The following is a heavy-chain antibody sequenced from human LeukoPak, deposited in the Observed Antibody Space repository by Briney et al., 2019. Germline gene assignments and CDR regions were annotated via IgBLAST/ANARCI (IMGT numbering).Heavy chain of an antibody. CDR1: GFSLRSFA. V-gene: IGHV3-23*01. Sequence: GGSLRLSCAASGFSLRSFAMSWVRQAPGKGLEWVSASSGDGGNTDYANSVKGRFTISRDNAKNSLYLQMNSLRDEDTAVYYCASSGSYRFDYWGQGTLVTVSS. CDR3: ASSGSYRFDY. D-gene: IGHD1-26*01. CDR2: SSGDGGNT. J-gene: IGHJ4*02.